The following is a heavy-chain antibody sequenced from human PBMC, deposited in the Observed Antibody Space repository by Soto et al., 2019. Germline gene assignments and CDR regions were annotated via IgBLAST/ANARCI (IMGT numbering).Heavy chain of an antibody. V-gene: IGHV4-31*03. CDR1: GGSISSGGYY. J-gene: IGHJ4*02. D-gene: IGHD5-18*01. CDR2: IYYSGST. CDR3: ARSGYSYGPNPLLY. Sequence: QVQLQESGPGLVKPSQTLSLTCTVSGGSISSGGYYWSWIRQHPGKGLEWSGYIYYSGSTYYNPALRSRVTISVDTSKNQFSLKLSSVTAADTAVYYCARSGYSYGPNPLLYWGQGTLVTVSS.